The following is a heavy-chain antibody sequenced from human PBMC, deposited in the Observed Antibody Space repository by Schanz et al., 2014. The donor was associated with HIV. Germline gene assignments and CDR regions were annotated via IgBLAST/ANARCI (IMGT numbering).Heavy chain of an antibody. J-gene: IGHJ4*02. V-gene: IGHV3-30*18. CDR3: TKDPNNREKAFDY. CDR2: ISYDGSNK. D-gene: IGHD1-26*01. CDR1: GFTFSNYG. Sequence: QVQLVESGGGVVQPGRSLRLSCAASGFTFSNYGMHWVRQAPGKGLEWVAVISYDGSNKYYADSVKGRFTISRDNSKTTLNLQMNSLRAEDTAVYYCTKDPNNREKAFDYWGQGTLVTVSS.